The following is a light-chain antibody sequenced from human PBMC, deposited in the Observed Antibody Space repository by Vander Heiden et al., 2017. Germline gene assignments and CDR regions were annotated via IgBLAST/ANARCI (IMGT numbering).Light chain of an antibody. Sequence: EKVLTQSPGTLSLSPGERATLSCRASQSVTANYFAWYQQKPGQAPRLLIYGASIRATGIPDRLSGSGSGTDFTLTINRLEPEDCAVYYCHQYGTSPLTFGGGTRVEIK. J-gene: IGKJ4*01. CDR2: GAS. CDR1: QSVTANY. CDR3: HQYGTSPLT. V-gene: IGKV3-20*01.